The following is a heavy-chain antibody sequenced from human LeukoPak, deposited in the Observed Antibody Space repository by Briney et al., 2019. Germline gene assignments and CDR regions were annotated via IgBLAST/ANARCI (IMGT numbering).Heavy chain of an antibody. V-gene: IGHV3-20*04. CDR3: AREIGTQDYYYYMDV. CDR1: GFTFDDYG. J-gene: IGHJ6*03. CDR2: INWNGESI. Sequence: GGSLRLSCAASGFTFDDYGMNWVRQAPGKGLEWVSGINWNGESIGYADSVKGRFTISRDNTKNSLYLQMNSPRAEDTALYYCAREIGTQDYYYYMDVWGQGTTVTVSS. D-gene: IGHD1-1*01.